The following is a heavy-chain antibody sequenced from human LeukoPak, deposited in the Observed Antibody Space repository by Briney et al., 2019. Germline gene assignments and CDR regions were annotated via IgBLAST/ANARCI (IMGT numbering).Heavy chain of an antibody. J-gene: IGHJ3*02. CDR2: INHSGST. D-gene: IGHD3-9*01. Sequence: SETLSLTCAVYGGSFSGYYWSWIRQPPGKGLEWIGEINHSGSTNYNPSLKSRVTISVDTSKNQLSLKLSSVTAADTAVYYCASHPRYYDILTGYYKALDAFDIWGQGTMVTVSS. CDR1: GGSFSGYY. CDR3: ASHPRYYDILTGYYKALDAFDI. V-gene: IGHV4-34*01.